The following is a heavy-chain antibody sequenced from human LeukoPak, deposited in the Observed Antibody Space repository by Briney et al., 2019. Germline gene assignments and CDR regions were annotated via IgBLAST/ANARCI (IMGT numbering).Heavy chain of an antibody. J-gene: IGHJ4*02. V-gene: IGHV3-7*01. Sequence: GGSLRLSCAASGFTFGSYWMSWVRQAPGKGLEWVASIKLDGSEKSYVASVKGRFTISRDNAKNSLSLQMNSLRAEDTAVYYCARAIDCSSTSCYAGLDYWGQGTLVTVSS. CDR1: GFTFGSYW. CDR3: ARAIDCSSTSCYAGLDY. CDR2: IKLDGSEK. D-gene: IGHD2-2*01.